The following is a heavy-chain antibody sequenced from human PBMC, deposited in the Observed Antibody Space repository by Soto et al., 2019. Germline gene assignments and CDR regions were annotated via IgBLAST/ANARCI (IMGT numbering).Heavy chain of an antibody. V-gene: IGHV3-48*01. CDR3: ARGPNTFDI. CDR2: ISSXSSTL. J-gene: IGHJ3*02. CDR1: GFTFSSYS. Sequence: XGSLRLSCAASGFTFSSYSMNWVRQAPGNGLEWVXYISSXSSTLSPAASXXGRFTISXXNAKTSLYMQMNSLRAEDTAVYYCARGPNTFDIWGQETMVTVSS.